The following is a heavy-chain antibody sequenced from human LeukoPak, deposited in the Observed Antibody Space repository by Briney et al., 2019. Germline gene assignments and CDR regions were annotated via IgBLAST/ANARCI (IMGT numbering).Heavy chain of an antibody. CDR2: ISAYNGNT. Sequence: GASVTVSCTASGGTFSSYAISWVRQAPGQGLEWMGWISAYNGNTNYAQKLQGRVTMTTDTSTSTAYMELRSLRSDDTAVYYCARDSSGSYDYWGQGTLVTVSS. J-gene: IGHJ4*02. D-gene: IGHD1-26*01. CDR3: ARDSSGSYDY. V-gene: IGHV1-18*01. CDR1: GGTFSSYA.